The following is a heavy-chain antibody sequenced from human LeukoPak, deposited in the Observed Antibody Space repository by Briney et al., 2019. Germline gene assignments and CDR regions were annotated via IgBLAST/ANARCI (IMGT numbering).Heavy chain of an antibody. CDR1: GGSISSYY. J-gene: IGHJ4*02. D-gene: IGHD6-13*01. V-gene: IGHV4-59*08. CDR2: IYYSGST. CDR3: ASSSYISIGDMSY. Sequence: PSETLSLTCTVSGGSISSYYWSWIRQPPGKGLEWIGYIYYSGSTNYNPSLKSRVTISVDTSKNQFSLKLSSVTAADTAVYYCASSSYISIGDMSYWGQGTLVTVSS.